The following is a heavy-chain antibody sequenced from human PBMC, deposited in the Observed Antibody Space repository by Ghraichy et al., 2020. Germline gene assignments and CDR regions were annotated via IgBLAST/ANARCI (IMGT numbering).Heavy chain of an antibody. CDR2: MSTSGRT. V-gene: IGHV4-61*09. Sequence: SETLSLTCTVSGGSISSGGYYWSWLRQPAGKGLEWIGHMSTSGRTNYNPSLRSRVTISVDTSKNQFSLKLNSVTAADTAVYYCARDGTNGVDWYFDLWGRGTLVTVSS. D-gene: IGHD2-8*01. CDR3: ARDGTNGVDWYFDL. J-gene: IGHJ2*01. CDR1: GGSISSGGYY.